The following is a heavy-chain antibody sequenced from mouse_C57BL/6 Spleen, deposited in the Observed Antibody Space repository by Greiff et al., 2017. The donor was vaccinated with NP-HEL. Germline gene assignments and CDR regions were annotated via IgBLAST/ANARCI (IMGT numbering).Heavy chain of an antibody. D-gene: IGHD1-1*01. CDR1: GYSITSGYY. CDR3: VGVVEGAY. J-gene: IGHJ3*01. V-gene: IGHV3-6*01. CDR2: ISYDGSN. Sequence: EVKLEESGPGLVKPSQSLSLTCSVTGYSITSGYYWNWIRQFPGNKLEWMGYISYDGSNNYNPSLKNRISITRDTSKNQFFLKLNSVTTEDTATYYCVGVVEGAYWGQGTLVTVSA.